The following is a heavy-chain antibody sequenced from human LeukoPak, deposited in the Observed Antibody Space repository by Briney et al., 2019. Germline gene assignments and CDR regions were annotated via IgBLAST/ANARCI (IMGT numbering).Heavy chain of an antibody. Sequence: SETLSLTCAVCGYSISSGYYWGWIRQPPGKGLEWIGSIYHSGSTYYNPSLKSRVTISVDTSKNQFSLKLSSVTAADTAVYYCAKVRISRVDPDYCDYWGQGTLVTVSS. V-gene: IGHV4-38-2*01. CDR2: IYHSGST. CDR3: AKVRISRVDPDYCDY. D-gene: IGHD2-21*01. CDR1: GYSISSGYY. J-gene: IGHJ4*02.